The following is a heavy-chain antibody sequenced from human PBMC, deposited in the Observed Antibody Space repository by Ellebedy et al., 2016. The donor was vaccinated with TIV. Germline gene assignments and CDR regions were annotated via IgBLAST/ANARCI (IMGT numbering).Heavy chain of an antibody. Sequence: ASVKVSXXTSGYTLNKMGVSWVRQAPGQGLEWMGWINPDSGGTYYAQKFQARVTMSSDASITTAYMELSRLTSDDTALYYCARDYWGSYEYWGQGTLVTVSS. CDR1: GYTLNKMG. CDR2: INPDSGGT. CDR3: ARDYWGSYEY. V-gene: IGHV1-2*02. J-gene: IGHJ4*02. D-gene: IGHD1-26*01.